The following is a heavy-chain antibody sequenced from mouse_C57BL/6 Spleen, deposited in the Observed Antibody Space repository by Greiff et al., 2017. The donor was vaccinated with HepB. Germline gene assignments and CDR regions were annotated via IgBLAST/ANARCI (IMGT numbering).Heavy chain of an antibody. CDR3: ARSVRDFDY. CDR1: GYTFTSYW. D-gene: IGHD1-1*01. J-gene: IGHJ2*01. CDR2: IDPSDSYT. V-gene: IGHV1-69*01. Sequence: QVQLQQPGAELVKPGASVKLSCKASGYTFTSYWMHWVKQRPGQGLEWIGEIDPSDSYTNYNQKFKGKSTLTVDKSSSTAYMQLSSLTSEDSAVYYCARSVRDFDYWGQGTTLTVSS.